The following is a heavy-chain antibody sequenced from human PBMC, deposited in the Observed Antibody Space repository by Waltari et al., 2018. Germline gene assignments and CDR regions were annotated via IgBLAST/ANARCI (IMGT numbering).Heavy chain of an antibody. J-gene: IGHJ3*02. V-gene: IGHV1-2*06. CDR1: GYTFTGYY. Sequence: QVQLVQSGAEVKKPGASVKVSCKASGYTFTGYYMHWVRQAPGQGLEWMGRINPNRGGTNYAQKFQGRVNMTRDTSISTAYMELSRLRSDDTAVYYCAMPFRKRASRGDDAFDIWGQGTMVTVSS. D-gene: IGHD2-2*01. CDR2: INPNRGGT. CDR3: AMPFRKRASRGDDAFDI.